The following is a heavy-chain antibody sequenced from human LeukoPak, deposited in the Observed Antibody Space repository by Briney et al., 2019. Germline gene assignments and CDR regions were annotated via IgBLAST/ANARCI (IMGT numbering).Heavy chain of an antibody. CDR3: AGSGIITGAYYYYYMDV. CDR2: IYYSGST. D-gene: IGHD3-3*01. Sequence: SETLSLTCTVSGGSISSYYWSWIRQPPGKGLEWIGYIYYSGSTNYNPSLKSRVTISVDTTKNQFSLKLSSVTAADTAVYYCAGSGIITGAYYYYYMDVWGKGTTVTISS. CDR1: GGSISSYY. J-gene: IGHJ6*03. V-gene: IGHV4-59*08.